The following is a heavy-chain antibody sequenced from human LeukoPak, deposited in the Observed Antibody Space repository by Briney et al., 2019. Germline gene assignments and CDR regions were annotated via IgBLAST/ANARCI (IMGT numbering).Heavy chain of an antibody. CDR3: ATRGEFGGEFDY. V-gene: IGHV1-2*02. CDR2: INPNSGGT. CDR1: GYTFTGYY. D-gene: IGHD3-16*01. Sequence: GASVKVSCKASGYTFTGYYMHWVRQAPGQGLEWMGWINPNSGGTNYAQKFQGRVTMTEDTSTDTAYMELSSLRSEDTAVYYCATRGEFGGEFDYWGQGTLVTVSS. J-gene: IGHJ4*02.